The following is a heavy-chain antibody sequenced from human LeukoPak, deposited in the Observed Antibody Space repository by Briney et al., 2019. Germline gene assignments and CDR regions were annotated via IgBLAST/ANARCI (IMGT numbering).Heavy chain of an antibody. CDR3: ARHLRLFGELPYYFDY. CDR1: GGSISSSSYY. D-gene: IGHD3-10*01. CDR2: INHSGST. Sequence: SETLSLTCTVSGGSISSSSYYWGWIRQPPGKGLEWIGEINHSGSTNYNPSLKSRVTISVDTSKNQFSLKLSSVTAADTAVYYCARHLRLFGELPYYFDYWGQGTLVTVSS. J-gene: IGHJ4*02. V-gene: IGHV4-39*01.